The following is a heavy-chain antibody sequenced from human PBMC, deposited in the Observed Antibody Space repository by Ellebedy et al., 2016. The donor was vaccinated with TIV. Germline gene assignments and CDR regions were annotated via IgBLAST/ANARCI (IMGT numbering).Heavy chain of an antibody. V-gene: IGHV1-18*04. D-gene: IGHD5/OR15-5a*01. Sequence: AASVKVSCKASGYDFARYSVSWVRQAPGQGLEWMGWISAYTGNTNYAQKFQGRVSLTTDLYTSTAYMELRSLRSDDTAVYYCARDMVQGMVSRYLWFDYWGQGTLVTVSS. CDR2: ISAYTGNT. CDR1: GYDFARYS. CDR3: ARDMVQGMVSRYLWFDY. J-gene: IGHJ4*02.